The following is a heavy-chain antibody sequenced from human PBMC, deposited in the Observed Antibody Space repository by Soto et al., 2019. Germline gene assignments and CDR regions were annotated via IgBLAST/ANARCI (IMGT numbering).Heavy chain of an antibody. CDR2: IYYMGKT. CDR3: AKNLPRTGRFDY. CDR1: GASITSTTYF. Sequence: LSLTCSLSGASITSTTYFWTWVPRPPGKGRGWLGSIYYMGKTHYNSSLKRRGTISVDRSRNQFSLQVSSVTAADTAVYYCAKNLPRTGRFDYWGQGPVVTVS. J-gene: IGHJ4*02. V-gene: IGHV4-39*01.